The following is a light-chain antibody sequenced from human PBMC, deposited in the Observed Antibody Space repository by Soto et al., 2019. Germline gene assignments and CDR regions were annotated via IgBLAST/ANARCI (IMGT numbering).Light chain of an antibody. CDR3: RQYGSSPSYT. CDR1: QSVSSSSY. CDR2: GAS. J-gene: IGKJ2*01. V-gene: IGKV3-20*01. Sequence: EIVLTQSPGTLSLSPGERATLSCRASQSVSSSSYLAWYQQKPGQAPRLLIYGASSRATGIPDRFSGSGSATDFPLTISRLEHEDFAVYYCRQYGSSPSYTFGQGTKLEIK.